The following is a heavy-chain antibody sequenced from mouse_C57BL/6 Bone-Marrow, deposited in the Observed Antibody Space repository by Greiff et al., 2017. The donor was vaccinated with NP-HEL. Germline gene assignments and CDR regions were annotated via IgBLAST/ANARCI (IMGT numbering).Heavy chain of an antibody. V-gene: IGHV5-16*01. D-gene: IGHD1-1*01. J-gene: IGHJ4*01. CDR1: GFTFSDYY. CDR2: INYDGSST. Sequence: EVQRVESEGGLVQPGSSMKLSCTASGFTFSDYYMAWVRQVPEKGLEWVANINYDGSSTYSLDSLKSRFILSRDNAKNILYMQMSSLKSEDTATYYCARGFITTVVGDAMDDWGQGTSVTVSS. CDR3: ARGFITTVVGDAMDD.